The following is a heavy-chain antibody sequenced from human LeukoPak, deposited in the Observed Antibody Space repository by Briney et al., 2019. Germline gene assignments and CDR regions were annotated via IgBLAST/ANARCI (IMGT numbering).Heavy chain of an antibody. D-gene: IGHD6-13*01. CDR2: IYYSGST. J-gene: IGHJ4*02. CDR1: GGSITSSSYY. V-gene: IGHV4-31*03. CDR3: ARSPASSWYSTFDY. Sequence: SETLSLTCTVSGGSITSSSYYWSWIRQHPGKGLEWMGNIYYSGSTYYNPSLKSRVTISVDTSKNQFSLKLSSVTAADTAVYYCARSPASSWYSTFDYWGQGTLVTVSS.